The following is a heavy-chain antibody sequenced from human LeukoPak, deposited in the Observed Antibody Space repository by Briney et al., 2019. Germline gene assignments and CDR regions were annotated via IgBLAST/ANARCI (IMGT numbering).Heavy chain of an antibody. V-gene: IGHV4-4*02. J-gene: IGHJ5*02. CDR2: IYYSGST. Sequence: SGTLSLTCAVSGGSINNSNWWSWVRQPPGKGLEWIGYIYYSGSTNYNPSLKSRVTISVDTSKNQFSLKLSSVTAADTAVYYCARVEEMGNWFDPWGQGTLVTVSS. D-gene: IGHD1-26*01. CDR3: ARVEEMGNWFDP. CDR1: GGSINNSNW.